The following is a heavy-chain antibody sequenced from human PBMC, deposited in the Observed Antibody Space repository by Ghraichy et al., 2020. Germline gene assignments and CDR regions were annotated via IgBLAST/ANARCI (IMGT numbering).Heavy chain of an antibody. CDR2: IYYSGST. CDR1: GGSISSYY. Sequence: LSLTCTVSGGSISSYYWSWIRQPPGKGLEWIGYIYYSGSTNYNPSLKSRVTISVDTSKNQFSLKLSSVTAADTAVYYCARAYYYGSGSYSVDDAFDLWGHGTIVIVSS. J-gene: IGHJ3*01. V-gene: IGHV4-59*01. CDR3: ARAYYYGSGSYSVDDAFDL. D-gene: IGHD3-10*01.